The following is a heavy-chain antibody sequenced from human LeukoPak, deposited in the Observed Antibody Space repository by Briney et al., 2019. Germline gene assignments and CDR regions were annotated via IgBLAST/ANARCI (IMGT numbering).Heavy chain of an antibody. CDR3: ARGGYSSSWYHFDY. CDR1: GFTVSYNY. V-gene: IGHV3-53*01. Sequence: GGSLRLSCAVSGFTVSYNYMNWVRQAPGKGLEWVSVIYSGGTTNYADSVKGRFTISRDNSKNTLFLQMNSLRAEDTAVYYCARGGYSSSWYHFDYWGQETLVTVSS. CDR2: IYSGGTT. J-gene: IGHJ4*02. D-gene: IGHD6-13*01.